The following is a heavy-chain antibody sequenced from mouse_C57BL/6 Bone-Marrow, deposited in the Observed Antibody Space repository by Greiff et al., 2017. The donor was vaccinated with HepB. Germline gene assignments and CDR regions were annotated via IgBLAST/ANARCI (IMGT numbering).Heavy chain of an antibody. CDR3: ASSNYDYAMDY. V-gene: IGHV2-6*01. J-gene: IGHJ4*01. Sequence: VKLMESGPGLVAPSQSLSITCTVSGFSLTSYGVDWVRQSPGKGLEWLGVIWGVGSTNYNSALKSRLSISKDNSKSQVFLKMNSLQTDDTAMYYCASSNYDYAMDYWGQGTSVTVSS. CDR2: IWGVGST. D-gene: IGHD2-5*01. CDR1: GFSLTSYG.